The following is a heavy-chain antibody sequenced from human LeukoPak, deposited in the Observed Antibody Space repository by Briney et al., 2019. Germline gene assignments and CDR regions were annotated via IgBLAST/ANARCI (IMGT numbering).Heavy chain of an antibody. V-gene: IGHV5-51*01. CDR2: INPDDSEI. Sequence: GESLKISCKGSGYSFTNYWIGWVRQTPGKGLEWMGIINPDDSEIKYSPSLQGQVTISADKSISTAYLQWSSLKASDTAMYYCARPVEGTGMDVWGQGTTVTVSS. D-gene: IGHD1-1*01. CDR3: ARPVEGTGMDV. CDR1: GYSFTNYW. J-gene: IGHJ6*02.